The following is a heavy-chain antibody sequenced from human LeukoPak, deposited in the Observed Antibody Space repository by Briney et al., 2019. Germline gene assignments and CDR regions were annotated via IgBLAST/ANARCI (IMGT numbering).Heavy chain of an antibody. CDR3: AKDLGEVAAAGSIYYYYGMDV. CDR1: GFSFNNYA. CDR2: ISGSGGST. J-gene: IGHJ6*02. V-gene: IGHV3-23*01. Sequence: GGSLRLSCAASGFSFNNYAMSWVRQAPGKGLEWVSAISGSGGSTYYADSVKGRFTISRDNSKNTLYLQMNSLRAEDTAVYYCAKDLGEVAAAGSIYYYYGMDVWGQGTTVTVSS. D-gene: IGHD6-13*01.